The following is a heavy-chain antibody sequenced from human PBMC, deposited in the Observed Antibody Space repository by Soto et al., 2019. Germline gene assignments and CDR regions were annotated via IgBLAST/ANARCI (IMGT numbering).Heavy chain of an antibody. V-gene: IGHV3-23*01. CDR2: MSGSGGST. D-gene: IGHD3-3*01. CDR1: GFTFSTYA. Sequence: GGSLRLSCAASGFTFSTYAMSWVRQAPGKGLEWVSGMSGSGGSTNYADSVKGRFTISRDNSKNTLYLQMNSLRAEDTAVYYCAIDLYDFWSGYHINWFDPWGQGTLVTVSS. J-gene: IGHJ5*02. CDR3: AIDLYDFWSGYHINWFDP.